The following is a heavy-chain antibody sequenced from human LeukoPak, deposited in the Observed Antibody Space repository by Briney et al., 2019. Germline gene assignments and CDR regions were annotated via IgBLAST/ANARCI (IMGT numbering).Heavy chain of an antibody. V-gene: IGHV1-69*05. CDR2: IIPIFGTA. J-gene: IGHJ3*02. CDR1: GGTFSSYA. D-gene: IGHD6-13*01. CDR3: ARSIAAAGLDAFDI. Sequence: SVKVSCKASGGTFSSYAISWVRQAPGQGLEWMGRIIPIFGTANYAQKFQGRVTITTDESTSTAYMELSSLRSEDTAVYYCARSIAAAGLDAFDIWGQGTMVTVSS.